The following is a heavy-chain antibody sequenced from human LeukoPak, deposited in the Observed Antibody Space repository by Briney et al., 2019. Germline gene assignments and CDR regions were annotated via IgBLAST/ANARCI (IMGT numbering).Heavy chain of an antibody. J-gene: IGHJ6*02. V-gene: IGHV1-2*02. CDR3: ARVPSMIRGVVNYGMDV. CDR1: GYSFTGYF. D-gene: IGHD3-10*01. Sequence: ASVKVSCKTSGYSFTGYFMHWVRQAPGQGLEWMGWVNPNSGDTKYAQRFQGRVTMTRDTSINTAYMELRRLTSDDTAVYYCARVPSMIRGVVNYGMDVWGQGTTVTVSS. CDR2: VNPNSGDT.